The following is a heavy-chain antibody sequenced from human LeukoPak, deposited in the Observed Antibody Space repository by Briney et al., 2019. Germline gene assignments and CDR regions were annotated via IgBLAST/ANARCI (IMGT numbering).Heavy chain of an antibody. CDR2: INHSGST. CDR1: GGSFSGYY. J-gene: IGHJ4*02. D-gene: IGHD3-9*01. CDR3: ARAPSSAYDILTGYYRAISYYFDY. Sequence: SETLSLTCAVYGGSFSGYYWSWIRQPPGKGLEWIGEINHSGSTNYNPSLKSRVTISVDTSKNQFSLKLSSVTAADTAVYYCARAPSSAYDILTGYYRAISYYFDYWGQGTLVTVSS. V-gene: IGHV4-34*01.